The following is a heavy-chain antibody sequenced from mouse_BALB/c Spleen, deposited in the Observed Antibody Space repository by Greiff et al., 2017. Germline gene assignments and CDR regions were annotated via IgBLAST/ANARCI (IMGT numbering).Heavy chain of an antibody. CDR2: ISSGGST. J-gene: IGHJ4*01. CDR3: ARRYGSSPFYAMDY. CDR1: GFTFSSYA. D-gene: IGHD1-1*01. V-gene: IGHV5-6-5*01. Sequence: EVQGVESGGGLVKPGGSLKLSCAASGFTFSSYAMSWVRQTPEKRLEWVASISSGGSTYYPDSVKGRFTISRDNARNILYLQMSSLRSEDTAMYYCARRYGSSPFYAMDYWGQGTSVTVSA.